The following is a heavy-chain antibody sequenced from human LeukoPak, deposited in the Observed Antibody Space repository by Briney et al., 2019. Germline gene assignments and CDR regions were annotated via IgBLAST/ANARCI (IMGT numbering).Heavy chain of an antibody. CDR3: AKRRELLLYNWFDP. V-gene: IGHV3-23*01. D-gene: IGHD1-26*01. Sequence: TGGSLRLSCAASGFTFSSYAMSWVRQAPGKGLEWVSAISGSGGSTYYADSVKGRFTISRDNSKNTLYLQMNSLRAEDTAVYYCAKRRELLLYNWFDPWGQGTLVTVSS. CDR1: GFTFSSYA. J-gene: IGHJ5*02. CDR2: ISGSGGST.